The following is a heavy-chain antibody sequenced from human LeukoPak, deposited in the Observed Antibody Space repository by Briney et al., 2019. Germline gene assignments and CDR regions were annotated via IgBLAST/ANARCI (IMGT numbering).Heavy chain of an antibody. CDR3: ARDGAAAPPHNYYGMDV. V-gene: IGHV4-31*11. D-gene: IGHD6-13*01. Sequence: KASETLSLTCVVSGDSIIRGGYCWTWIRQHPGKGLEWIVSIHYSGNTFYNPSLKSRIAISADTSKTQISLKVSYVTAADTAVYYCARDGAAAPPHNYYGMDVWGQGTTVTVSS. CDR1: GDSIIRGGYC. J-gene: IGHJ6*01. CDR2: IHYSGNT.